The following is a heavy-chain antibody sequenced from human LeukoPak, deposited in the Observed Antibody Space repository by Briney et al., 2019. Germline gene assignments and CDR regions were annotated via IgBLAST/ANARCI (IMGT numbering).Heavy chain of an antibody. CDR3: ARDRWLQKRSAFDI. D-gene: IGHD5-24*01. CDR1: GGTFSSYA. J-gene: IGHJ3*02. CDR2: IIPIFGTA. Sequence: SVKASCKASGGTFSSYAISWVRQAPGQGLEWMGGIIPIFGTANYAQKFQGRVTITADESTSTAYMELSSLRSEDTAVYYCARDRWLQKRSAFDIWGQGTMVTVSS. V-gene: IGHV1-69*13.